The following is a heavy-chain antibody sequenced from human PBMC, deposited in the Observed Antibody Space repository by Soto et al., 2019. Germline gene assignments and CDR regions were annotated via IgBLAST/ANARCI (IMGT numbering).Heavy chain of an antibody. CDR1: GYTFTSYG. J-gene: IGHJ6*02. CDR2: ISAYNGNT. Sequence: QVQLVQSGAEVKKPGALVKVSCKASGYTFTSYGISWVRQAPGQGLEWMGWISAYNGNTNYAQKLQGRVTMTTDTSTITAYMELRSLRSDDTAVYYCARDGYGSSTSCYRYGMDVWGQGTTVTVSS. CDR3: ARDGYGSSTSCYRYGMDV. D-gene: IGHD2-2*03. V-gene: IGHV1-18*01.